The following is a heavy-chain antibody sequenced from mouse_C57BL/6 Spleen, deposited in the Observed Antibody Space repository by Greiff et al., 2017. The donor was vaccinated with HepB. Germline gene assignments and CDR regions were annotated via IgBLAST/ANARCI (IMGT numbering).Heavy chain of an antibody. CDR1: GFNIKDDY. CDR3: TTSRLWRFDY. J-gene: IGHJ2*01. Sequence: VQLKESGAELVRPGASVKLSCTASGFNIKDDYMHWVKQRPEQGLEWIGWIDPENGDTEYASKFQGKATITADTSSNTAYLQLSSLTSEDTAVYYCTTSRLWRFDYWGQGTTLTVSS. CDR2: IDPENGDT. D-gene: IGHD1-1*02. V-gene: IGHV14-4*01.